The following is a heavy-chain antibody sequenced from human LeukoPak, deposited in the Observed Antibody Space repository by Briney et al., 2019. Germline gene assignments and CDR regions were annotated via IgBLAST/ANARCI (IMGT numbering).Heavy chain of an antibody. D-gene: IGHD2-2*01. CDR3: AGEGGYCSDTSCYDLRNWFDS. Sequence: GASVKVSCXASGGTFSNYAINWVRQAPGQGLEWMGRIIPIFGTANYAQRFQGRVTITTDEATSTAYMELSSLRSEDTAVYYCAGEGGYCSDTSCYDLRNWFDSWGQGTLVTVSS. CDR1: GGTFSNYA. CDR2: IIPIFGTA. V-gene: IGHV1-69*05. J-gene: IGHJ5*01.